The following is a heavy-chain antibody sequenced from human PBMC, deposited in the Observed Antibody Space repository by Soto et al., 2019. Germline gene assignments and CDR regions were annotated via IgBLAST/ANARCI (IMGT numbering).Heavy chain of an antibody. J-gene: IGHJ4*02. V-gene: IGHV1-18*04. CDR2: ISAYNGNT. CDR3: ARDLMVRVSLWSGSFDY. D-gene: IGHD3-3*01. CDR1: GYTFTSYG. Sequence: ASVKVSCKASGYTFTSYGISWVRQAPGQGLEWMGWISAYNGNTNYAQKLQGRVTMTTDTSTSTAYMELRSLRSDDTAVYYCARDLMVRVSLWSGSFDYWGQGTLVTVPS.